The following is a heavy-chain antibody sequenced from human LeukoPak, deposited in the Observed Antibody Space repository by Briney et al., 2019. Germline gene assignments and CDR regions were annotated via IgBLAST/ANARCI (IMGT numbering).Heavy chain of an antibody. J-gene: IGHJ4*02. V-gene: IGHV4-39*07. CDR2: IYYSGST. CDR3: ARGERTARPAIDY. Sequence: PSETLSLTCTVSGGSISSSSYYWGWIRQPPGKGLEWIGSIYYSGSTNYNPSLKSRVTISVDTSKNQFSLKLSSVTAADTAVYYCARGERTARPAIDYWGQGTLVTVSS. CDR1: GGSISSSSYY. D-gene: IGHD6-6*01.